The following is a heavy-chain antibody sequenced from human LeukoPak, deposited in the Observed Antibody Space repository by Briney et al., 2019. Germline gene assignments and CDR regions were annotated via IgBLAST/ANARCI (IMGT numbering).Heavy chain of an antibody. Sequence: SVKVSCKASGDTFSSYNIAWVRQAPGQGLEWMGGIIPLFGTTNYSQKFQDRVTLTTDESTSTAYMELSSLTSEDTAVYYCASRLDYDFWSGSFDYWGQGTLVTVSS. J-gene: IGHJ4*02. V-gene: IGHV1-69*05. CDR3: ASRLDYDFWSGSFDY. CDR2: IIPLFGTT. D-gene: IGHD3-3*01. CDR1: GDTFSSYN.